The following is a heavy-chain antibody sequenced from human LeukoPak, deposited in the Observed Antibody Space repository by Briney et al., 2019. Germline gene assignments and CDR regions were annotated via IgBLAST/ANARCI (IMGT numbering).Heavy chain of an antibody. Sequence: ASVKVSCKASGGTFSSYAISWVRQAPGQGLEWMGGIIPIFGTANYAQKFQGRVTITTDESTSTAYMELSSLRSEDTGVYYCARDGYYGSGSYDYWGQGTLVTVSS. V-gene: IGHV1-69*05. CDR1: GGTFSSYA. CDR3: ARDGYYGSGSYDY. D-gene: IGHD3-10*01. J-gene: IGHJ4*02. CDR2: IIPIFGTA.